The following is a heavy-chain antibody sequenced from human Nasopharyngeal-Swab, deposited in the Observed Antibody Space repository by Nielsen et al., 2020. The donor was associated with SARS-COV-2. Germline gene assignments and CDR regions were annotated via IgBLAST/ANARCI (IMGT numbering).Heavy chain of an antibody. D-gene: IGHD4-17*01. J-gene: IGHJ5*02. V-gene: IGHV3-23*01. CDR3: AKGADYGDYAGWFDP. Sequence: VRQAPGKGLEWVAGMSGNGRQIYYVDSVKGRFTISRDNSLQTLYLEMNRLRVDDTAIYHCAKGADYGDYAGWFDPWGQGTQVTVSS. CDR2: MSGNGRQI.